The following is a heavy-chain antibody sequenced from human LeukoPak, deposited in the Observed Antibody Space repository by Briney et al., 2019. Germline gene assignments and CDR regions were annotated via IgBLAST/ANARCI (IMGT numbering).Heavy chain of an antibody. Sequence: GGSLRLSCAASGFTFSGHGMHWVRQAPGKGLEWVAIISYDGSTRDHADSVTGRFTISRDNSKNTLYLQMNSLRSEDTAVYYCARDLSGGFCSDYWGQGALVTVSS. D-gene: IGHD1-26*01. V-gene: IGHV3-30*04. J-gene: IGHJ4*02. CDR3: ARDLSGGFCSDY. CDR2: ISYDGSTR. CDR1: GFTFSGHG.